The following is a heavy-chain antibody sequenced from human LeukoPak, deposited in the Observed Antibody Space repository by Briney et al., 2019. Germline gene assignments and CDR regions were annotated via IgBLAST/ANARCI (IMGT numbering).Heavy chain of an antibody. V-gene: IGHV3-48*03. Sequence: GGSLRLSCAASGFTFRSYDMNWVRQAPGKGLEWVSYISSSGSTIYYADSVKGRLTISRDNAKNSLYLQMNSLRAEDTAVYYCARDTAMVEFDYWGQGTLVTVSS. J-gene: IGHJ4*02. CDR2: ISSSGSTI. D-gene: IGHD5-18*01. CDR1: GFTFRSYD. CDR3: ARDTAMVEFDY.